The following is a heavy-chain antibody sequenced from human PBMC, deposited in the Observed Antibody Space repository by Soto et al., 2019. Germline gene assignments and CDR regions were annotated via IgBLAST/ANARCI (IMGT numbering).Heavy chain of an antibody. CDR1: GFTFSNYW. Sequence: EVQLVESGGGLVQPGGSLRLSCVASGFTFSNYWIHWVRQAPGKGLVWVSRINGDGCSTNYADSVKGQFTISRDNAKNTVYLQMNSLRVEDTAVYYCARGARNYYYFDCWGQGTLVTVSS. J-gene: IGHJ4*02. V-gene: IGHV3-74*01. CDR3: ARGARNYYYFDC. D-gene: IGHD1-7*01. CDR2: INGDGCST.